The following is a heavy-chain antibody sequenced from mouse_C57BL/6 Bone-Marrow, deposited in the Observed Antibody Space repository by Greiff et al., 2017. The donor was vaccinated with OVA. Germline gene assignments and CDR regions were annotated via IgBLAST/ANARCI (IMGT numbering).Heavy chain of an antibody. J-gene: IGHJ1*03. Sequence: EVKVEESGGGLVQPGGSMKLSCVASGFTFSNYWMNWVRQSPEKGLEWVAQIRLKSDNYATHYAESVKGRFTISRADSKSSVYLQMNNLRAEDTGIYYCTTTVVAHWYFDFWGTGTTVTVSS. CDR3: TTTVVAHWYFDF. CDR2: IRLKSDNYAT. CDR1: GFTFSNYW. D-gene: IGHD1-1*01. V-gene: IGHV6-3*01.